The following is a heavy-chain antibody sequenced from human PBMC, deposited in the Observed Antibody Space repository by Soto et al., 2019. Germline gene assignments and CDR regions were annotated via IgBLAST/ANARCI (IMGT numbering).Heavy chain of an antibody. D-gene: IGHD2-15*01. CDR3: ASRVVVVAAPFFEYFQH. V-gene: IGHV4-34*01. J-gene: IGHJ1*01. CDR1: GGSFSGYY. Sequence: SETLSLTCAVYGGSFSGYYWSWIRQPPGKGLEWIGEINHSGSINYNPSLKSRVTILVDMSKNQFSLKLNSVTAADTAVYYCASRVVVVAAPFFEYFQHWGQGTLVTVSS. CDR2: INHSGSI.